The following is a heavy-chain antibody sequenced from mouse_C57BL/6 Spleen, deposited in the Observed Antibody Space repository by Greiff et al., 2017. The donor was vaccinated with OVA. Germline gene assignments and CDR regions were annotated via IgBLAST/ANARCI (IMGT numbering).Heavy chain of an antibody. V-gene: IGHV2-3*01. J-gene: IGHJ4*01. CDR2: IWGDGST. D-gene: IGHD1-1*01. Sequence: VQLVESGPGLVAPSQSLSITCTVSGFSLTSYGVSWVRQPPGKGLEWLGVIWGDGSTNYHSALISRLSISKDNSKSQLFLKPKSMLTDDTATDDRASLYYYGGWAMDYWGQGTSVTVSS. CDR1: GFSLTSYG. CDR3: ASLYYYGGWAMDY.